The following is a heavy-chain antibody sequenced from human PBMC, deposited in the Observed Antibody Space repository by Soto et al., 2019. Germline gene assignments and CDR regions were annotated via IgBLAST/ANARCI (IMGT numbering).Heavy chain of an antibody. CDR2: INPDGGST. V-gene: IGHV1-46*01. D-gene: IGHD3-3*01. Sequence: QVQLVQSGAAVKKPGASVMLSCKASGYTFTSYYMPWVRQAPGQGLEWMGIINPDGGSTRYAQKFQGRVTMTRDTSTSTFYMELSSLRSEDTAVYYCAKAPRGGVIITTYSAHIDYWGQGTLVTVSS. CDR1: GYTFTSYY. J-gene: IGHJ4*02. CDR3: AKAPRGGVIITTYSAHIDY.